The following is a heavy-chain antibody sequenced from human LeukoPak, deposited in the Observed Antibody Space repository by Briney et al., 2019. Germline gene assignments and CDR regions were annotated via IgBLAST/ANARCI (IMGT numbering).Heavy chain of an antibody. J-gene: IGHJ4*02. CDR1: GFTFDDYA. Sequence: GGSLRLSCTASGFTFDDYAMHWVRQAPGKSLEWVSGISWNSGSMDYAGSVKGRFTISRDNAKNSLYLQMNSLRAEDTAFYYCAKDKAQWELRYFDHWGQGTLVTVSS. CDR2: ISWNSGSM. CDR3: AKDKAQWELRYFDH. D-gene: IGHD1-26*01. V-gene: IGHV3-9*01.